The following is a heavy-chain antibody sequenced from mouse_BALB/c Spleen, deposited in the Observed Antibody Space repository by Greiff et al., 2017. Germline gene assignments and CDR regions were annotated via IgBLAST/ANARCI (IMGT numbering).Heavy chain of an antibody. J-gene: IGHJ2*01. D-gene: IGHD1-1*01. CDR1: GFSLTGYG. Sequence: VKLMESGPGLVAPSQSLSITCTASGFSLTGYGVNWVRQPPGKGLEWLGMIWGDGSTDYNSALKTRLSTSTDNSENHVFLKMNSLQTDDTARYYCARGSSYGSFDYWGQGTTLTVSS. CDR2: IWGDGST. V-gene: IGHV2-6-7*01. CDR3: ARGSSYGSFDY.